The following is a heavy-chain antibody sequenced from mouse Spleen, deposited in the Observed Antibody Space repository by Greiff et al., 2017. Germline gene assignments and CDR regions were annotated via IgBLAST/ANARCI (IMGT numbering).Heavy chain of an antibody. Sequence: VQLQQSGAELARPGASVKMSCKASGYTFTSYTMHWVKQRPGQGLEWIGYINPSSGYTKYNQKFKDKATLTADKSSSTAYMQLSSLTSEDSAVYYCARPGYIYAMDYWGQGTSVTVSS. CDR3: ARPGYIYAMDY. CDR2: INPSSGYT. J-gene: IGHJ4*01. V-gene: IGHV1-4*01. CDR1: GYTFTSYT. D-gene: IGHD2-2*01.